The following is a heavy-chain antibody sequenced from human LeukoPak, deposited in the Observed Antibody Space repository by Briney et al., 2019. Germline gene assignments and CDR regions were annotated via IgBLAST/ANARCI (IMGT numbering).Heavy chain of an antibody. CDR1: GYTFTSYD. V-gene: IGHV1-8*03. CDR2: INPNSGNT. D-gene: IGHD3-22*01. CDR3: ARGIGVADFDY. J-gene: IGHJ4*02. Sequence: ASVKVSCKASGYTFTSYDINWVRQATGQGLEWMGWINPNSGNTGYAQKFQGRVTITRDTSINTAYMELSSLRSEDTAVYYCARGIGVADFDYWGQGTLVTVSS.